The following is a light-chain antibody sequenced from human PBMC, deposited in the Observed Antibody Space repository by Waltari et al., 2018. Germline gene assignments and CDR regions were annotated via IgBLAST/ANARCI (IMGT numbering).Light chain of an antibody. J-gene: IGKJ1*01. V-gene: IGKV3-20*01. CDR2: HAS. CDR3: QHYVRLPAT. CDR1: QSVSKY. Sequence: EIVLTQSPGTLSLSPGERVTLSCRASQSVSKYLAWYQQRPGQAPRLLLYHASTRATGIPDRFSCSGSGTDFSLTISRLGPEDFAVYYCQHYVRLPATFGQGTRVEIK.